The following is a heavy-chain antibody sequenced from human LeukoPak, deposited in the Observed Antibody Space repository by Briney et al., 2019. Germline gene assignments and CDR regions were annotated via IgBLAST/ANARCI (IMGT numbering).Heavy chain of an antibody. CDR1: AFTFSSYW. CDR3: GRGYSYGKSYFDY. Sequence: PGGSLRLPCAASAFTFSSYWRHCVRHPPGRELLWVSRINSDGSSSSYADSAKDRHTISRDNANNTLYHQMNSLRGNDTGVYYCGRGYSYGKSYFDYWGEGTLVTVSS. J-gene: IGHJ4*02. V-gene: IGHV3-74*01. D-gene: IGHD5-18*01. CDR2: INSDGSSS.